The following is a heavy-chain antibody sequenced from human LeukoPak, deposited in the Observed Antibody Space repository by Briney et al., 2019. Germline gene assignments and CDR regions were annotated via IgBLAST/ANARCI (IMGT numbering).Heavy chain of an antibody. D-gene: IGHD3-10*01. J-gene: IGHJ4*02. CDR2: IKTKTDGGTT. CDR3: TTELGESPGY. V-gene: IGHV3-15*01. CDR1: GFTFSNAW. Sequence: GGSLRLSCAASGFTFSNAWMSWVRQAPGKGLEWVGRIKTKTDGGTTDYAAPVKDRFTISRDDSKNSLYLQMNSLKTEDTAVYYCTTELGESPGYWGQGTLVTVSS.